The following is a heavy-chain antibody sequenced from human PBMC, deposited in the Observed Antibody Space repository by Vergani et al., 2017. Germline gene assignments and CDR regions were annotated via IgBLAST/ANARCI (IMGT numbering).Heavy chain of an antibody. V-gene: IGHV4-31*03. CDR3: ERNSYQSMGDFWSGYYQPNIWFDP. CDR2: IYYSGST. Sequence: QVQLQESGPGLVKPSQTLSLTCTVSGGSISRVCYYWSWIRQHPGKGLEWIGYIYYSGSTYYNPSLKSRVTISVDKSKNQFSLKLSSVTAADTAVYDCERNSYQSMGDFWSGYYQPNIWFDPWGQGTLVTVSS. D-gene: IGHD3-3*01. CDR1: GGSISRVCYY. J-gene: IGHJ5*02.